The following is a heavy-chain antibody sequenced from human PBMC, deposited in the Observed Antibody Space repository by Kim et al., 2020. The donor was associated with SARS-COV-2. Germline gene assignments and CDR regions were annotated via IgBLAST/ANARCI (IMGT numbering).Heavy chain of an antibody. V-gene: IGHV1-2*02. J-gene: IGHJ3*02. CDR2: INPNSGGT. CDR3: ARWADIVVVPAAIHEGYAFDI. D-gene: IGHD2-2*02. Sequence: ASVKVSCKASGYTFTGYYMHWVRQAPGQGLEWMGWINPNSGGTNYAQKFQGRVTMTRDTSISTAYMELSRLRSDDTAVYYCARWADIVVVPAAIHEGYAFDIWGQGTMVTVSS. CDR1: GYTFTGYY.